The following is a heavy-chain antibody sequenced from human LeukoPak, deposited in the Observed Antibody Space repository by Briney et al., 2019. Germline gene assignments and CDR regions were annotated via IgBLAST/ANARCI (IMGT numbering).Heavy chain of an antibody. CDR3: AREVVVIGASRNYYNGLDV. V-gene: IGHV1-2*02. CDR1: GYTFTSYY. Sequence: ASVKVSCKASGYTFTSYYYHWVRQAPGQGLEWMGWINPNSGNADYPQRFRGRVTLTRDTSISTVYMEVSSLTSDDSAIYYCAREVVVIGASRNYYNGLDVWGQGTTVTVSS. J-gene: IGHJ6*02. D-gene: IGHD2-21*01. CDR2: INPNSGNA.